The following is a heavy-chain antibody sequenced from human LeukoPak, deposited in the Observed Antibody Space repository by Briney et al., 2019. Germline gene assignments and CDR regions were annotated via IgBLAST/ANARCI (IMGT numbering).Heavy chain of an antibody. Sequence: GGSLRLSCAASGFTFSSYGMHWVRQAPGKGLEWVAVIWYDGSNKYYADSVKGRFTTSRDNSKNTLYLQMNSLRAEGTAVYYCAKDHGYSYGPFDYWGQGTLVTVSS. D-gene: IGHD5-18*01. V-gene: IGHV3-33*06. CDR1: GFTFSSYG. J-gene: IGHJ4*02. CDR3: AKDHGYSYGPFDY. CDR2: IWYDGSNK.